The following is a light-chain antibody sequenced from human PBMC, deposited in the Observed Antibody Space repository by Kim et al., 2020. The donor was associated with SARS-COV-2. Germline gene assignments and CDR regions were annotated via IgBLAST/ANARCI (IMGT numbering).Light chain of an antibody. V-gene: IGKV3D-20*01. CDR2: DVT. J-gene: IGKJ1*01. CDR3: QQNGVSPQT. CDR1: SVIGRS. Sequence: SPGEKAPSSRRAPLSVIGRSSAWYQQRPRQAPTLLIYDVTPTATGIPQRFSVRGSGTHSSLTICRLEPEDIAEYYCQQNGVSPQTFGQGTQVDIK.